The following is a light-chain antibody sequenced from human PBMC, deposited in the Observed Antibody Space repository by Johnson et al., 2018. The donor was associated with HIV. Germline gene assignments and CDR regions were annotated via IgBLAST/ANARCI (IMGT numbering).Light chain of an antibody. CDR3: GTWDSSLVGV. Sequence: QLVLTQPPSVSAAPGQKVTISCFGSDSDIGNNYVSWYQQLPGTAPKLLIYDNNKRPSGIPYRFSGSKSGTSATLGITGLQTGDEADYDCGTWDSSLVGVFGTGTKVTVL. CDR2: DNN. CDR1: DSDIGNNY. V-gene: IGLV1-51*01. J-gene: IGLJ1*01.